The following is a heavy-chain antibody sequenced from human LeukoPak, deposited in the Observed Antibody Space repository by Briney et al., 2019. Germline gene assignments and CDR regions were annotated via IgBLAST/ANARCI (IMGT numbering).Heavy chain of an antibody. V-gene: IGHV3-21*01. CDR2: ISSSSSYI. D-gene: IGHD1-26*01. CDR3: ARDAFLGVGGSYYAFDI. J-gene: IGHJ3*02. Sequence: TGGSLRLSCAASGFTFSSYRMNWVRQAPGKGLEWVSSISSSSSYIYYADSVKGRFTISRDNAKNSLYLQMNSLRAEDTAVYYCARDAFLGVGGSYYAFDIWGQGTMVTVSS. CDR1: GFTFSSYR.